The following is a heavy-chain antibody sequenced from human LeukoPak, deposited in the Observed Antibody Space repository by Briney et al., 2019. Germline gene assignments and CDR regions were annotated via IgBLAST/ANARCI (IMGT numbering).Heavy chain of an antibody. D-gene: IGHD5-24*01. J-gene: IGHJ4*02. CDR1: GFTFDSFE. Sequence: GGSLRLSCAASGFTFDSFEMNWVRQAPGKGLEGVSYISSSGSTKYADSVKGRFTIYRDNAKNSLYLQMNSLRAEDTAVYYCARELETFDYWGQGTLVTVSS. V-gene: IGHV3-48*03. CDR2: ISSSGSTK. CDR3: ARELETFDY.